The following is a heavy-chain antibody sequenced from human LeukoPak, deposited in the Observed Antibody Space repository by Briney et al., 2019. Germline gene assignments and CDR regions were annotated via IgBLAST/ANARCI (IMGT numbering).Heavy chain of an antibody. CDR2: IYTSGSI. CDR3: AREIRIAAAGPEGCVDY. V-gene: IGHV4-61*02. CDR1: GGSISSGSYY. D-gene: IGHD6-13*01. Sequence: SQTLSLTCTVSGGSISSGSYYWSWIRQPAGKGLEWIGRIYTSGSINYNPSLKSRVTISVDTSKNQFSLKLSSVTAADTAVYYCAREIRIAAAGPEGCVDYWGQGTLVTVSS. J-gene: IGHJ4*02.